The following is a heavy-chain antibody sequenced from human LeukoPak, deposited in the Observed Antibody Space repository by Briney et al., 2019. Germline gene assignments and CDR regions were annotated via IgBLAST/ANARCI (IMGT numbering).Heavy chain of an antibody. J-gene: IGHJ4*02. D-gene: IGHD6-19*01. V-gene: IGHV3-53*01. CDR3: ARQIPLAGTFYFDN. CDR2: IYSGATT. Sequence: GGSLRLSCAASGFTVSSSYMSWVRQAPGKGLEWVSVIYSGATTYYADSVKGRFTISRDGSGNTLYLQMNSLRAEDTAVYFCARQIPLAGTFYFDNWGQGTPVTVSS. CDR1: GFTVSSSY.